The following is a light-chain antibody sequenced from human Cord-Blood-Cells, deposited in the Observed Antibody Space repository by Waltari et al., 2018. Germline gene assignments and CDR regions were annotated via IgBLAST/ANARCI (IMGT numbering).Light chain of an antibody. CDR2: WAP. V-gene: IGKV4-1*01. CDR3: QQYYSTPYS. CDR1: QSVLYSSNNKNY. Sequence: DIVMTQSPDSLAVSLGERATINCKSSQSVLYSSNNKNYLAWYQQKPGQPPKLLIYWAPTRESGVPDRFSGSGSGTDFTLTISSLKAEDVAVYYCQQYYSTPYSFGQGTKLEIK. J-gene: IGKJ2*03.